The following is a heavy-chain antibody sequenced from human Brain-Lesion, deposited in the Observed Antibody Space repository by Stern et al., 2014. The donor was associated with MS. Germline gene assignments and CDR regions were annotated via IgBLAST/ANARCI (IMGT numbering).Heavy chain of an antibody. CDR3: ARRETYNDWKQIWGCWFDP. Sequence: VQLVESGPGLVKPSQTLSLTCTVSGDSITGGGYSWSWISQPPAKGLEWIGNIYYSANSYYNPSLKVRVTMSVDTSNNQFSLRLRSVTAADTAVYYCARRETYNDWKQIWGCWFDPWGQGTLVTVSS. D-gene: IGHD5-18*01. CDR1: GDSITGGGYS. CDR2: IYYSANS. V-gene: IGHV4-31*03. J-gene: IGHJ5*02.